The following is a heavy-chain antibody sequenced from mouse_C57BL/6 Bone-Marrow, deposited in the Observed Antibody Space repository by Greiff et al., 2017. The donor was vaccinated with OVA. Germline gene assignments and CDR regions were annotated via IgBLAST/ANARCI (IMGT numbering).Heavy chain of an antibody. D-gene: IGHD2-10*02. CDR1: GYTFTSYW. V-gene: IGHV1-64*01. CDR2: IHPNSGST. J-gene: IGHJ2*01. Sequence: VQLQQPGAELVKPGASVKLSCKASGYTFTSYWMHWVKQRPGQGLEWIGMIHPNSGSTNYNEKFKSKATLTVDKSSSTAYMQLSSLTSEDSAVYYYARRRYGNYGDYFDYWGQGTTLTVSS. CDR3: ARRRYGNYGDYFDY.